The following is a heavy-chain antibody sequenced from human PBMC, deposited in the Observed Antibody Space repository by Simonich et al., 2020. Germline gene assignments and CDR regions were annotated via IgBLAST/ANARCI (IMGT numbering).Heavy chain of an antibody. CDR2: IYSGGST. J-gene: IGHJ3*02. D-gene: IGHD4-17*01. CDR1: GFTVSSNY. CDR3: ASRVKTTVTTELVDAFDI. Sequence: EVQLVESGGGFIQPGGSLRLSCAASGFTVSSNYMSWVRQAQGKGLEWDSVIYSGGSTYYDDSVKGRLTISRDNSKNTLYLKINSLRAEDTAVYYCASRVKTTVTTELVDAFDIWGQGTMVTVSS. V-gene: IGHV3-53*01.